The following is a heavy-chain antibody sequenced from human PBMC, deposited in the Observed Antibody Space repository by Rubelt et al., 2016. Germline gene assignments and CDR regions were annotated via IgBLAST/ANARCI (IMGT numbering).Heavy chain of an antibody. CDR1: GGSISSGGYY. V-gene: IGHV4-31*03. CDR2: IYYSGST. D-gene: IGHD3-3*01. CDR3: ARGRFLEWLPPDY. Sequence: QVQLQESGPGLVKPSQTLSLTCTVSGGSISSGGYYWSWIRQHPGKGLEWIGYIYYSGSTYYNRAFKMRVTISVDTSKNQFSLKLSSATAADTAVYYCARGRFLEWLPPDYWGQGTLVTVSS. J-gene: IGHJ4*02.